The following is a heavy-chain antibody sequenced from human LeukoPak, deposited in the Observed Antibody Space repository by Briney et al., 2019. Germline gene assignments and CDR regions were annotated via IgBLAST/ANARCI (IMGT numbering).Heavy chain of an antibody. V-gene: IGHV3-23*01. CDR1: GFTFSSCA. J-gene: IGHJ4*02. Sequence: PGGSLRPSCAASGFTFSSCAMSWVRQAPGKALEWVSAIGSGGSTYFADSVKGRFNISRDNSKNTLYLQMNSLRAEDTAVYYCAKQPLGVAGTYDYWGQGTLVTVSS. CDR3: AKQPLGVAGTYDY. CDR2: IGSGGST. D-gene: IGHD6-19*01.